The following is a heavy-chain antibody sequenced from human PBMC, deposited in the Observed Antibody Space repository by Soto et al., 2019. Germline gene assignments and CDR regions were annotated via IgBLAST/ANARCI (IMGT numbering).Heavy chain of an antibody. Sequence: QVQLVQSGPEVKKPGASVKVSCKTSGYTFTSYGISWVRQAPGQGLEWMGWISTSKGNTNYAQKFQGRVTMTTDTSTSTAYMELRSLRSGDTAVYYCATRSPAFDYWGQGTLVTVSS. CDR1: GYTFTSYG. V-gene: IGHV1-18*01. CDR2: ISTSKGNT. J-gene: IGHJ4*02. CDR3: ATRSPAFDY.